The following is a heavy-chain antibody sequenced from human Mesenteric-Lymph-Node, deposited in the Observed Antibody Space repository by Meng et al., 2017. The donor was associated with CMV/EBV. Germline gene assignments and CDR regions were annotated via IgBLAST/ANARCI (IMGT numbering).Heavy chain of an antibody. V-gene: IGHV3-74*01. CDR3: VRVASWGRWYFDL. Sequence: GESLKISCAASGFSFSDYWMHWVRQAPGKGLVWVSRISSDGSKTSYADSVKGRFTISRDNDKNTLYLQMNSLTAEDTAVYYCVRVASWGRWYFDLWGRGTRVTVSS. J-gene: IGHJ2*01. CDR2: ISSDGSKT. D-gene: IGHD7-27*01. CDR1: GFSFSDYW.